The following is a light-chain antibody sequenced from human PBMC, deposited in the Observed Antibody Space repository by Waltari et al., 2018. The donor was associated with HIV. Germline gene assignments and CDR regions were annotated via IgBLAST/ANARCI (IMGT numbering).Light chain of an antibody. CDR1: QDISSY. CDR3: KQYYSYPRT. J-gene: IGKJ1*01. Sequence: AIRMTQSPSSFSASTGDRVTITCRASQDISSYLAWYQQQPGKAHKLLSYAASTLQSGVPSRFSGSGSGTYFTLTISCLQSEDFATYYCKQYYSYPRTFGQGTKVEIK. V-gene: IGKV1-8*01. CDR2: AAS.